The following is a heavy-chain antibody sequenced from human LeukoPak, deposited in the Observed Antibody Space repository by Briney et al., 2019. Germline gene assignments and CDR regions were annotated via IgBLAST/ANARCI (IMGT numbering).Heavy chain of an antibody. CDR3: ASMDYGDYRDYYYYYMDV. J-gene: IGHJ6*03. D-gene: IGHD4-17*01. Sequence: GGSLRLSCAASGFTVSSNYMTWVRQAPGKGLEWVSIIYSGGNTYYADSVKGRFTISRDNSKNTLYLQMNSLRAEDTAVYYCASMDYGDYRDYYYYYMDVWGKGTTVTISS. CDR2: IYSGGNT. CDR1: GFTVSSNY. V-gene: IGHV3-66*01.